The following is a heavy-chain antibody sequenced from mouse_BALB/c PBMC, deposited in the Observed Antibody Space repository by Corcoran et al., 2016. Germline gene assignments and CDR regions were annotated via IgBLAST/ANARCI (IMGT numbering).Heavy chain of an antibody. CDR2: IDPANGNT. CDR1: GFNIKDTY. V-gene: IGHV14-3*02. D-gene: IGHD4-1*01. Sequence: EVQLQQSGAELVKPGASVKLSCTASGFNIKDTYMHWVKQRPEQGLEWIGRIDPANGNTTYDPKFQGKATITADTSSNTAYLQLSSLTSEGTAVYYCANWDWYFDVWGAGTTVTVSS. CDR3: ANWDWYFDV. J-gene: IGHJ1*01.